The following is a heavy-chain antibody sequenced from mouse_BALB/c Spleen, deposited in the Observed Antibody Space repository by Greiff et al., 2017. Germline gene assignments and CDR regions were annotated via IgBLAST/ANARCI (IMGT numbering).Heavy chain of an antibody. J-gene: IGHJ1*01. CDR2: INPDSSTI. CDR1: GFDFSRYW. V-gene: IGHV4-1*02. D-gene: IGHD1-2*01. CDR3: ARLGNSLLRLRYFDV. Sequence: EVKLVESGGGLVQPGGSLKLSCAASGFDFSRYWMSWVRQAPGKGLEWIGEINPDSSTINYTPSLKDKFIISRDNAKNTLYLQMSKVRSEDTALYYCARLGNSLLRLRYFDVWGAGTTVTVSS.